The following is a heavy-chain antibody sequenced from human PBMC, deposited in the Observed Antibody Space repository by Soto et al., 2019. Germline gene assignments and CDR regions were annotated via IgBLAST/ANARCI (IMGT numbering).Heavy chain of an antibody. CDR2: IRETGNT. J-gene: IGHJ4*02. D-gene: IGHD1-26*01. CDR1: GFTFSNYA. V-gene: IGHV3-23*01. Sequence: PGGSLRLSCAASGFTFSNYAMIWIRQAPGKGLEWVSTIRETGNTYYADSVRGRFATSRDNSENTLYLQMSSLRAEDTAVYYCAKQQMGVIRALDYWGQGTLVTVSS. CDR3: AKQQMGVIRALDY.